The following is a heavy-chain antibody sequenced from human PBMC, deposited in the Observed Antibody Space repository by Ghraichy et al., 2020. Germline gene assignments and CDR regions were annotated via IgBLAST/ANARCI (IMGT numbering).Heavy chain of an antibody. CDR1: GLTFSSYW. J-gene: IGHJ4*02. V-gene: IGHV3-7*01. CDR2: IKVDGTEK. D-gene: IGHD3-16*01. CDR3: ARAKFDVWGSYPLGY. Sequence: GGSLRLSCVASGLTFSSYWMSWVRQGPGKGLEWVANIKVDGTEKNYVDSVKGRFTISRDNAKNSLYLQMNSRRVEDTAVYYCARAKFDVWGSYPLGYWGRGILVPGSP.